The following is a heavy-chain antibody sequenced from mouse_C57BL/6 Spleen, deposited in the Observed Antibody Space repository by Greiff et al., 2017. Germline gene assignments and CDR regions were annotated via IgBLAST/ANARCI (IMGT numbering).Heavy chain of an antibody. J-gene: IGHJ4*01. CDR2: ISYDGSN. V-gene: IGHV3-6*01. Sequence: EVKLMESGPGLVKPSQSLSLTCSVTGYSITSGYYWNWIRQFPGNKLEWMGYISYDGSNNYNPSLKNRISITRDTSKNQFFLKLNSVTTEDTATYYCARARGPDYAMDYWGQGTSVTVSS. CDR1: GYSITSGYY. CDR3: ARARGPDYAMDY.